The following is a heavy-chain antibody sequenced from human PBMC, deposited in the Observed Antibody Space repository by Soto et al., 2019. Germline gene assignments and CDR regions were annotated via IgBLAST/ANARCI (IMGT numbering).Heavy chain of an antibody. D-gene: IGHD2-8*01. CDR2: ISSNGANT. CDR1: GFTFDSPYSHG. V-gene: IGHV3-23*01. Sequence: VGSLRLSSAASGFTFDSPYSHGMSWVRQSPGKGPEWVSTISSNGANTHYAESVKGRFTISKDASRNTVHLHMNSLRAEDTATYFCVSWVSAHFDYWGHGTPVTVSS. J-gene: IGHJ4*01. CDR3: VSWVSAHFDY.